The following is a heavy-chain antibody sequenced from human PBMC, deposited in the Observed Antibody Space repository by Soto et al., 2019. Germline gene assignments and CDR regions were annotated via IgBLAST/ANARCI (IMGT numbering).Heavy chain of an antibody. CDR3: ARVKYGSGSSLRTFDY. J-gene: IGHJ4*02. CDR1: GGSIDSFY. D-gene: IGHD3-10*01. V-gene: IGHV4-59*01. Sequence: SETLSLTCSVSGGSIDSFYWSWIRQSPGKGLEWIGYIYYTGSTVYNPSLKSRVTIAIDTSKTQFSLKLTSVTAADTAVYYCARVKYGSGSSLRTFDYWGQGTLVTVSS. CDR2: IYYTGST.